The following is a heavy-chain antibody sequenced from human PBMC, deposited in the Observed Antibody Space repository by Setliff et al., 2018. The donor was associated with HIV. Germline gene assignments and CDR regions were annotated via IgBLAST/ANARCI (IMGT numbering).Heavy chain of an antibody. CDR1: GGTFSSYA. CDR2: IIPISGTV. Sequence: GASVKVSCKASGGTFSSYAISWVRQAPGQGLEWMGGIIPISGTVNYAQKFWGRVTITTHESTSIAYMELSSLRSEDTAVYYCARDFGGYCSSMSCPGLFDPWGQGTLVTVSS. J-gene: IGHJ5*02. D-gene: IGHD2-2*01. CDR3: ARDFGGYCSSMSCPGLFDP. V-gene: IGHV1-69*05.